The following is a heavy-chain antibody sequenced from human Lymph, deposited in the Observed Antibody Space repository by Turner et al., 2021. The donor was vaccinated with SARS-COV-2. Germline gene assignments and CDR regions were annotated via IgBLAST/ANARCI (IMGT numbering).Heavy chain of an antibody. CDR1: GFTFISYG. CDR2: ISYDGGHK. V-gene: IGHV3-30*03. Sequence: QVQLEESGGGVVQPGRSLRLSCAASGFTFISYGMHWVRQAPGKGLEWVAVISYDGGHKSYADSVKGRFTISRDNSKNTLYLQMISLRAEDTAVYYCAWALYYYYGMDVWGQGTTVTVSS. CDR3: AWALYYYYGMDV. J-gene: IGHJ6*02.